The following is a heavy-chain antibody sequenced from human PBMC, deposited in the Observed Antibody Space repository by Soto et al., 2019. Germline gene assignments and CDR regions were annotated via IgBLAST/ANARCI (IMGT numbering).Heavy chain of an antibody. V-gene: IGHV3-15*01. J-gene: IGHJ6*02. CDR1: GFTLSIAW. CDR3: TTAGSASIPRYYGMDV. Sequence: PGGSLRLSCAASGFTLSIAWMNWVRQAPGKGLEWVGRIKSKTDGGTTDYAAPVKGRFTISRDDSKNTLYLQMNSLKTEDTAVYYCTTAGSASIPRYYGMDVWGQGTTVTVS. D-gene: IGHD2-15*01. CDR2: IKSKTDGGTT.